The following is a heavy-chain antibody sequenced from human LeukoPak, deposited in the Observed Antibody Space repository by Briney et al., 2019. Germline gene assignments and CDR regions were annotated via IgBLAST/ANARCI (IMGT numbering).Heavy chain of an antibody. CDR2: IIPIFGIA. J-gene: IGHJ4*02. V-gene: IGHV1-69*10. CDR1: GGTFSSYA. CDR3: ARGDDYSNYYFDY. Sequence: SVKVSCKASGGTFSSYAISWVRQAPGQGLEWRGGIIPIFGIANYAQKFQGRVTITADKSTSTAYMELSSLRSEDTAVYYCARGDDYSNYYFDYWGQGTLVTVSS. D-gene: IGHD4-11*01.